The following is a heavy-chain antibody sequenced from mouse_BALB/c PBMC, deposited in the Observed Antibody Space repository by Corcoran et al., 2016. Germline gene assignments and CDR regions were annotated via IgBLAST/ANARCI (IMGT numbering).Heavy chain of an antibody. CDR2: INTYTGEP. D-gene: IGHD1-1*01. J-gene: IGHJ3*01. V-gene: IGHV9-3-1*01. CDR3: AREATEAWFAY. CDR1: GYTFTNYG. Sequence: QIQLVQSGPELKKPGETVKISCKASGYTFTNYGMNWVKQAPGKGLKWMGWINTYTGEPTYADDFKVRFAFSLETSASTAYLQINNLKNEDTATYFCAREATEAWFAYWGQGTLVTVSA.